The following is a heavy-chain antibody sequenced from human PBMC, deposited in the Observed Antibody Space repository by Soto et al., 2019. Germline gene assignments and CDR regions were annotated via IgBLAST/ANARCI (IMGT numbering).Heavy chain of an antibody. J-gene: IGHJ6*02. V-gene: IGHV5-51*01. CDR1: GGTFSSYT. CDR3: ARLGGPNSTGPADYCYYGMDV. Sequence: KVSCKASGGTFSSYTISWVRQASGQGLEWMGRIIYPGDSDTRYSPSFQGQVTISADKSIRTAYLQWSSLKASDTAMYYCARLGGPNSTGPADYCYYGMDVWGQGTTVTVSS. D-gene: IGHD1-1*01. CDR2: IYPGDSDT.